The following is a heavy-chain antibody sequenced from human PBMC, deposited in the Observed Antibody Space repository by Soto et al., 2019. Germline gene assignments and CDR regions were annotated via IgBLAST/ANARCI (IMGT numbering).Heavy chain of an antibody. CDR1: GGSISSSSYY. Sequence: SETLSLTXTVSGGSISSSSYYWGWIRQPPGKGLEWIGSIYYSGSTYYNPSLKSRVTISVDTSKNQFSLKLSSVTAADTAVYYCASGYYYGMDVWGQGTTVTVSS. V-gene: IGHV4-39*01. CDR2: IYYSGST. J-gene: IGHJ6*02. CDR3: ASGYYYGMDV.